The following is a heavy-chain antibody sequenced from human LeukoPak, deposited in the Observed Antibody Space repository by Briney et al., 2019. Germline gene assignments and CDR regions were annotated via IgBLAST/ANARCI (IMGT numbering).Heavy chain of an antibody. D-gene: IGHD3-22*01. J-gene: IGHJ3*02. CDR1: GFTFSSYD. CDR3: ARDRNYYDSSAYYSVGAFDI. Sequence: GGSLRLSCAASGFTFSSYDLNWVRQAPGKGLEWVSYISSSGTTIYSADSVKGRFTISRDNAKNSLYLQMNSLRAEDTAVYYCARDRNYYDSSAYYSVGAFDIWGQGTMVTVSS. V-gene: IGHV3-48*03. CDR2: ISSSGTTI.